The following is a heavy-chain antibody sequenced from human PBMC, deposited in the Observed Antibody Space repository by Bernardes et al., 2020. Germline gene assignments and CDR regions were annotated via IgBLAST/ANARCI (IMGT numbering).Heavy chain of an antibody. CDR2: IYYGRTT. CDR3: ARGTFPTVTTSIDY. J-gene: IGHJ4*02. D-gene: IGHD4-4*01. CDR1: GDSVSSGDYYY. Sequence: SETLSLTCTVSGDSVSSGDYYYWSWIRQPPGKGLECIGCIYYGRTTYYNPSLEGRLTISVDTSKNQLSLKLSSVTAADTAVYYCARGTFPTVTTSIDYWGQGTLVTVSS. V-gene: IGHV4-30-4*01.